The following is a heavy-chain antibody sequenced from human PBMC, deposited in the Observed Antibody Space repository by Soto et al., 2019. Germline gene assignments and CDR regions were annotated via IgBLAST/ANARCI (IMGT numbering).Heavy chain of an antibody. Sequence: GGSLRLSCAASGFTFSSYSMNWVRQAPGKGLEWVSYISSSSSTIYYADSVKGRFTISRDNAKNSLYLQMNSLRAEDTAVYYCARDSIAVAGTFFFAFDIWGQGTMVTVSS. D-gene: IGHD6-19*01. J-gene: IGHJ3*02. CDR1: GFTFSSYS. CDR2: ISSSSSTI. CDR3: ARDSIAVAGTFFFAFDI. V-gene: IGHV3-48*01.